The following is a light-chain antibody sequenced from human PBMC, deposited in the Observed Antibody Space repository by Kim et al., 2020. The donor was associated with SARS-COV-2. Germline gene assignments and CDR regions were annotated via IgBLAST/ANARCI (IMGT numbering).Light chain of an antibody. V-gene: IGLV3-19*01. Sequence: GHTVRITCQGDSLRSYYASWYQQKPGQAPVLVIYGKNNRPSGIPNRFSGSSSGNTASLTITGAQAEDEADYYCNSRDSSGNHLWVFGGGTQLTVL. CDR2: GKN. J-gene: IGLJ3*02. CDR3: NSRDSSGNHLWV. CDR1: SLRSYY.